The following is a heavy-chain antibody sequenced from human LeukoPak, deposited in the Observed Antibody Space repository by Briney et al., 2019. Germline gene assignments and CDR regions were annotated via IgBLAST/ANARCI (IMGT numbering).Heavy chain of an antibody. CDR3: AKGSRLREGGSYRF. D-gene: IGHD3-16*02. J-gene: IGHJ4*02. CDR1: GGIFSSYA. CDR2: IIPIFGTA. V-gene: IGHV1-69*06. Sequence: EASVKVSCKASGGIFSSYAINWVRQAPGQGLEWMGRIIPIFGTANNAQKFQGRVTITADKSTRTAYMELSSLRSEDTDLYCCAKGSRLREGGSYRFWGQGTLVTVSS.